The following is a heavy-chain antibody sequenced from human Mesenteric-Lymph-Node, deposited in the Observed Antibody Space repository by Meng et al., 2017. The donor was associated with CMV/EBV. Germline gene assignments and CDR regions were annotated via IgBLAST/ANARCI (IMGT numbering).Heavy chain of an antibody. V-gene: IGHV3-30*04. Sequence: GESLKISCAASGFTFNTYAIHWVRQAPGKGLEWVAVISYDGSNEYYADSVKGRFTISRDNSKNTLYLQMNSLRAEDTAVYHCARDWEARDAFDIWGQGTMVTVSS. CDR2: ISYDGSNE. J-gene: IGHJ3*02. CDR1: GFTFNTYA. CDR3: ARDWEARDAFDI. D-gene: IGHD1-26*01.